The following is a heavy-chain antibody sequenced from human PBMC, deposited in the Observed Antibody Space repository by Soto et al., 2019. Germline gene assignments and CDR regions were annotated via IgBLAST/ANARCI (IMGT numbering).Heavy chain of an antibody. CDR3: ARAQGSGYPGDGAFDI. CDR2: ISSSSSYI. Sequence: EVQLVESGGGLVKPGGSLRLSCAASGFTLSTYSMNWVRQAPGKGLEWVSSISSSSSYIYYADSVKGRFTISRDNAKNSLYLQMNSLRAEDTAVYYCARAQGSGYPGDGAFDIWGQGTMVTVSS. J-gene: IGHJ3*02. D-gene: IGHD5-12*01. V-gene: IGHV3-21*01. CDR1: GFTLSTYS.